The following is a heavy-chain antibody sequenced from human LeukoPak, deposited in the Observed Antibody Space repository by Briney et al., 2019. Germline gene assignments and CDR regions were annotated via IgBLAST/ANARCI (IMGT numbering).Heavy chain of an antibody. CDR1: GGTFISYA. J-gene: IGHJ4*02. Sequence: SVKVSCKASGGTFISYAISWVRQAPGQGLEWMGRSIPIFGTANYAQKFQGRVTITTDESTSTAYMELSSLRSEDTAVYYCARSLGYYDSSGYYLPFVYWGQGTLVTVSS. D-gene: IGHD3-22*01. CDR3: ARSLGYYDSSGYYLPFVY. CDR2: SIPIFGTA. V-gene: IGHV1-69*05.